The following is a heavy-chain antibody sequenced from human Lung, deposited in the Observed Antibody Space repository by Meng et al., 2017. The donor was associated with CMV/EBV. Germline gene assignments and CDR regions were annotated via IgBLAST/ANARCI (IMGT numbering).Heavy chain of an antibody. Sequence: VSCKASGYTFTDNYIHWVRQAPGQGLEWMGWINPNSGGTNYAEKVQGRVTMTTDTSTTTAYMELRSLRSDDTAMYYCVRDRYSNIDYWGQGTLVTVSS. CDR3: VRDRYSNIDY. CDR2: INPNSGGT. CDR1: GYTFTDNY. D-gene: IGHD4-11*01. V-gene: IGHV1-2*02. J-gene: IGHJ4*02.